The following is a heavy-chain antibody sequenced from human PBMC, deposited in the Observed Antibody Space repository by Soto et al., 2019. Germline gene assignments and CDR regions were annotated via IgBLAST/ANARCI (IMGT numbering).Heavy chain of an antibody. V-gene: IGHV1-18*04. Sequence: ARGYSYTSNALWSACHATRQGLEWMGWISAYNGNTNYAQKLQGRVTMTTDTSTSTAYMELRSLRSDDTAVYYCARDHSRYVFWSGYASEYSYQARDVWGPGPTVTVS. CDR1: GYSYTSNA. CDR3: ARDHSRYVFWSGYASEYSYQARDV. D-gene: IGHD3-3*01. J-gene: IGHJ6*02. CDR2: ISAYNGNT.